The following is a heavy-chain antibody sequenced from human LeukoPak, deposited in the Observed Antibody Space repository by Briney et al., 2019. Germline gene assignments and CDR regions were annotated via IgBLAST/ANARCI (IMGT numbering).Heavy chain of an antibody. Sequence: PSETLSLTCAVYGGSFSGYYWSWIRQPPGKGLEWIGEINHSGSTNYNPSLKRRVTISVDTSKNQFSLKLSSVTAADTAVYYCARGRGPYGMDVWGQGTTVTVSS. CDR3: ARGRGPYGMDV. CDR1: GGSFSGYY. D-gene: IGHD3/OR15-3a*01. V-gene: IGHV4-34*01. CDR2: INHSGST. J-gene: IGHJ6*02.